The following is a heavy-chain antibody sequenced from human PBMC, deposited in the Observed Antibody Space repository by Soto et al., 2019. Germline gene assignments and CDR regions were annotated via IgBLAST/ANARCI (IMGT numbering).Heavy chain of an antibody. D-gene: IGHD1-26*01. V-gene: IGHV1-46*01. CDR1: GYTFTSYY. Sequence: QVQLVQSGAEVKKPGASVKVSCKASGYTFTSYYMHWVRQAPGQGLEWMGIINPSGGSTSYAQKSQGRVTMTRDTSTSTVYMELSSLRSEDTAVYYCAGPGGRHRGMDVWGQGTTVTVSS. J-gene: IGHJ6*02. CDR2: INPSGGST. CDR3: AGPGGRHRGMDV.